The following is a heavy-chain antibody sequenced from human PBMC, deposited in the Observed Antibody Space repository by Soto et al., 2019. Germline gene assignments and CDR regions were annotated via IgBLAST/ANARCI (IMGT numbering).Heavy chain of an antibody. V-gene: IGHV1-18*01. D-gene: IGHD5-12*01. J-gene: IGHJ6*02. CDR3: ARAKYGGYVHYYYYYGMDV. Sequence: APVKVSCKASGYTFTRYGISWVRQATGQGLEWMGWISAYNGNTNYAQKLQGRVTMTTDTSTSTAYMELRSLRSDDTAVYYCARAKYGGYVHYYYYYGMDVWGQGTTVTVSS. CDR2: ISAYNGNT. CDR1: GYTFTRYG.